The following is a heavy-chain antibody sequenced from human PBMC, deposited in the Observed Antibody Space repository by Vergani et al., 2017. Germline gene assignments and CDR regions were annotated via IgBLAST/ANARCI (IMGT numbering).Heavy chain of an antibody. Sequence: EVQLLESGGGLVQPGGSLRLSCAASGFTFSSYAMSWVRQAPGKGLEWVSVIYSGGSTYYADSVKGRFTISRDNSKNTLYLQMNSLRAEDTAVYYCAREIVVGQFDIWGQGTMVTVSS. D-gene: IGHD3-22*01. CDR1: GFTFSSYA. V-gene: IGHV3-23*03. CDR2: IYSGGST. J-gene: IGHJ3*02. CDR3: AREIVVGQFDI.